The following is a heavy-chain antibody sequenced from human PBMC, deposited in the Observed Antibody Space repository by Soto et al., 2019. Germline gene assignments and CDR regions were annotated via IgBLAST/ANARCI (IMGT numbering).Heavy chain of an antibody. D-gene: IGHD1-1*01. J-gene: IGHJ4*02. Sequence: QVELVQSGVEAKKPGASVKVSCKASGYTFTSYGISWVRQAPGQGLEWMGWISTYNGHTNYAQKFQGRVTMTTDKSKRTAFMELRSLVSEASALYFFARDPVGYNYGHDHWGQGTLVCVSS. CDR1: GYTFTSYG. CDR3: ARDPVGYNYGHDH. V-gene: IGHV1-18*01. CDR2: ISTYNGHT.